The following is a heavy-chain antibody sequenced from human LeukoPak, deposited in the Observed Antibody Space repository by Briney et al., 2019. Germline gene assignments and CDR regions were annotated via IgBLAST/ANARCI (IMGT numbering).Heavy chain of an antibody. CDR2: IYTSGST. CDR3: ARALGYCSSTSCYNSAEYFQH. Sequence: SETLSLTCTVSGGSISSGSYYWSWIRQPAGKGLEWIGRIYTSGSTNYNPSLKSRVTISVDTSKNQFSLKLSSVTAADTAVYYCARALGYCSSTSCYNSAEYFQHWGQGTLVTVSS. V-gene: IGHV4-61*02. D-gene: IGHD2-2*02. J-gene: IGHJ1*01. CDR1: GGSISSGSYY.